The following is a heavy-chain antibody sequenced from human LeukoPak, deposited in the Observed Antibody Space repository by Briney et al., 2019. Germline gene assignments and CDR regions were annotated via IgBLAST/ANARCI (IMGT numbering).Heavy chain of an antibody. D-gene: IGHD4-17*01. V-gene: IGHV3-9*01. CDR2: ISWNSGSI. Sequence: PGRSLRLSCAASGFTFDDYAMHWVRQAPGKGLEWVSSISWNSGSIGYADSVKGRFTISRDNAKNSLYLQMNSLRAEDTALYYCAKDLRHDYGDYGYPFDYWGQGTLVTVSS. CDR1: GFTFDDYA. CDR3: AKDLRHDYGDYGYPFDY. J-gene: IGHJ4*02.